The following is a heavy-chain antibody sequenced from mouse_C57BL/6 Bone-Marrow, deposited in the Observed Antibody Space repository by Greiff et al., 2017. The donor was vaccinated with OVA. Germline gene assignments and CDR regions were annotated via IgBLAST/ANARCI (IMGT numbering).Heavy chain of an antibody. Sequence: QVTLKESGPGILQSSQTLSLTCSFSGFSLSTSGMGVSWIRQPSGKGLEWLAHIYWDDDKRYNPSLKSRLTISKDTSRNQVFLKITSVDTADTATYYCARVIYWKIAYWGQGTLVTVSA. V-gene: IGHV8-12*01. D-gene: IGHD2-1*01. CDR3: ARVIYWKIAY. CDR1: GFSLSTSGMG. CDR2: IYWDDDK. J-gene: IGHJ3*01.